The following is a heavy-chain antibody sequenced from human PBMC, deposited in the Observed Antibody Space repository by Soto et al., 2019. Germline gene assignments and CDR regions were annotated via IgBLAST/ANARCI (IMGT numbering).Heavy chain of an antibody. D-gene: IGHD6-19*01. CDR1: NYSIAGSHY. Sequence: SETLSRTCPVSNYSIAGSHYCGWIRQSPWKGPEWIASIYHGGNTFYNPSLKSRIIISMDTSKNEMSLKLRSVTAADTAVYYCERENIKVVAGSTFDDWARGTMDNVSS. J-gene: IGHJ4*02. V-gene: IGHV4-38-2*02. CDR2: IYHGGNT. CDR3: ERENIKVVAGSTFDD.